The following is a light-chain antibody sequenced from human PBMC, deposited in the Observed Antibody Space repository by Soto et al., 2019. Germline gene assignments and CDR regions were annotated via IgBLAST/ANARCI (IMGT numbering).Light chain of an antibody. V-gene: IGLV1-44*01. CDR3: AAWDDSLNAFYV. J-gene: IGLJ1*01. CDR1: SSNIGSNT. Sequence: QSALTQPPSASGTPGQRVTISCSGSSSNIGSNTVSWYQQLPGTAPKLLIYSNNQRPSGVPDRFSGSKSGTSASLAISGLQSEDEADYYCAAWDDSLNAFYVFGTGTKVTV. CDR2: SNN.